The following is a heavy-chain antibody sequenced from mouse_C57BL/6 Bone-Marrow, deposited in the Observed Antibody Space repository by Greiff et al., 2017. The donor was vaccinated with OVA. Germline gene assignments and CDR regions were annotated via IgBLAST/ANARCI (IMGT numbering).Heavy chain of an antibody. V-gene: IGHV5-16*01. CDR3: ARDYYGSPNWYFDV. Sequence: EVKLVESEGGLVQPGSSMKLSCTASGFTFSDYYMAWVRQVPEKGLEWVANINSDGSSTYYLDSLKSRFIISRDNAKNILYLQLSSLKSEDPATYYGARDYYGSPNWYFDVWGTGTTVTVSS. D-gene: IGHD1-1*01. J-gene: IGHJ1*03. CDR2: INSDGSST. CDR1: GFTFSDYY.